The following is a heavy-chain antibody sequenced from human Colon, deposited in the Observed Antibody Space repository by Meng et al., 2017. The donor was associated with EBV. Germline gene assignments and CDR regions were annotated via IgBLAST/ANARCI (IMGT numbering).Heavy chain of an antibody. CDR3: ARVSSGWDYFDY. V-gene: IGHV4-31*03. D-gene: IGHD6-19*01. Sequence: QVQRQEPGPGLVKPSQPLSLTCTVSGGSVSSGGYYWTWIRQHPGKGLEWFGHIYYSGSTFYNPSLKRRVIISIDTSKNQFSLNLRSVTAADTAVYYCARVSSGWDYFDYWGQGTLVTVSS. J-gene: IGHJ4*02. CDR2: IYYSGST. CDR1: GGSVSSGGYY.